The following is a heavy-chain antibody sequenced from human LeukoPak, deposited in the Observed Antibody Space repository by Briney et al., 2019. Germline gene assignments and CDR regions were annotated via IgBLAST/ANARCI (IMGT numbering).Heavy chain of an antibody. J-gene: IGHJ4*02. V-gene: IGHV4-4*02. Sequence: SETLSLTCGVSGGSVINTNWWTWVRQPPGKGLEWIGEVHLDGRTNYNPSLKSRLTISVDLSENHISLKLTSVTAADTAVYYCAREGGFFRPLDYSGQGTLVTVSS. CDR2: VHLDGRT. CDR3: AREGGFFRPLDY. CDR1: GGSVINTNW. D-gene: IGHD3-3*01.